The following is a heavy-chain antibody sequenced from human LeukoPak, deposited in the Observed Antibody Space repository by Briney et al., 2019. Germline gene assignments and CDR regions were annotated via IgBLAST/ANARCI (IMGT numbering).Heavy chain of an antibody. V-gene: IGHV1-2*02. J-gene: IGHJ1*01. D-gene: IGHD2/OR15-2a*01. CDR3: VGPYMSERCKNFQY. Sequence: ASVKVSCKTSGYSVLDYYIYWVCHAPGHGPEWMGWVNPHTGGTNYAQRFQGRVTMTRETSISTLSMELSSLRSDETAAYYSVGPYMSERCKNFQYWGQGTLVTVSP. CDR2: VNPHTGGT. CDR1: GYSVLDYY.